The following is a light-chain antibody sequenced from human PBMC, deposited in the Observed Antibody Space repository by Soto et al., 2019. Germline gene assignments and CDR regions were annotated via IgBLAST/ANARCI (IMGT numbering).Light chain of an antibody. V-gene: IGLV2-14*01. CDR1: SSDVGGYNY. Sequence: QSALTQPASVSGSPGQSITISCTGTSSDVGGYNYVSWSQQHPGKAPKLMIYEVSNRPSGVSNRFSGSKSGNTASLTISGLQAEDEADYYCNSYTSSSTWVFGGGTQLTVL. CDR3: NSYTSSSTWV. CDR2: EVS. J-gene: IGLJ3*02.